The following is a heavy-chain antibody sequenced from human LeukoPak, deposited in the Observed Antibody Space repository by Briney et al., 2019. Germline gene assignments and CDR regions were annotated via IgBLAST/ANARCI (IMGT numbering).Heavy chain of an antibody. CDR3: ARPGYYGSGSPVGWFDP. Sequence: PSETLSLTCAVYGGSFSGYYWSWIRQPPGKGLEWIGEINHSGSTNYNPSLKSRVTISVDTSKNQFSLKLSSVTAADTAVYYCARPGYYGSGSPVGWFDPWGQGTLVTVSS. J-gene: IGHJ5*02. D-gene: IGHD3-10*01. CDR2: INHSGST. CDR1: GGSFSGYY. V-gene: IGHV4-34*01.